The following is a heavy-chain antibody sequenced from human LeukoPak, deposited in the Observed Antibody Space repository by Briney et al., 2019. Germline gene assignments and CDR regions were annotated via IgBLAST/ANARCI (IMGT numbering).Heavy chain of an antibody. CDR1: GGSISSGGYY. CDR2: IYHSGST. Sequence: PSETLSLTCTVSGGSISSGGYYWSWIRQPPGKGLEWIGYIYHSGSTYYNPSLKSRVTISVDRSKNQFPLKLRSVTAADTAVYYCARDGYGGPVDYWGQGTLVTVSS. J-gene: IGHJ4*02. D-gene: IGHD4-23*01. CDR3: ARDGYGGPVDY. V-gene: IGHV4-30-2*01.